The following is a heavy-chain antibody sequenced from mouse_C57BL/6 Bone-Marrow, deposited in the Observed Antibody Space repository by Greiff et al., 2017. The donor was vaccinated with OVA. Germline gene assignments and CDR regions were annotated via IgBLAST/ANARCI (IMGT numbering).Heavy chain of an antibody. V-gene: IGHV14-1*01. CDR1: GFNIKDYY. CDR2: IDPEDGDT. J-gene: IGHJ1*03. CDR3: TRGGFGYYPSYWYFDV. Sequence: VQLQQSGAELVRPGASVKLSCTASGFNIKDYYMHWVKQRPEQGLEWIGRIDPEDGDTEYAPKFQGKATMTADTSSNTAYLQLSSLTSEDTAVYYCTRGGFGYYPSYWYFDVWGTGTTVTVSS. D-gene: IGHD2-3*01.